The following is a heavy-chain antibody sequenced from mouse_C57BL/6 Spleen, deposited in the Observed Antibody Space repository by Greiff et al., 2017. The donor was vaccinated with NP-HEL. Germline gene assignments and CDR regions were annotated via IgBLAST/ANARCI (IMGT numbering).Heavy chain of an antibody. CDR1: GYAFSSYW. V-gene: IGHV1-80*01. Sequence: QVQLQQSGAELVKPGASVKISCKASGYAFSSYWMNWVKQRPGKGLEWIGQIYPGDGDTNYNGKFKGKATLTADKSSSTAYMQLSSLTSEDSAVYFCARAGYSNSLYFDYWGQGTTLTVSS. D-gene: IGHD2-5*01. CDR3: ARAGYSNSLYFDY. J-gene: IGHJ2*01. CDR2: IYPGDGDT.